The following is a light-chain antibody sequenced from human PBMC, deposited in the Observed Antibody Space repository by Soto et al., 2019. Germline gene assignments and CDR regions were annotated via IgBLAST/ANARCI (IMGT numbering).Light chain of an antibody. Sequence: QSVLTQPASVSGSPGQSITISCTGTSRDVGAYNYVSWYQQHPGKAPKVMIYEVTNRPSGVSSRFSGSKSGDTASLTISGLRAEDEAHYYCSSYTGSNTWVFGGGTKLTVL. CDR2: EVT. V-gene: IGLV2-14*01. CDR3: SSYTGSNTWV. J-gene: IGLJ3*02. CDR1: SRDVGAYNY.